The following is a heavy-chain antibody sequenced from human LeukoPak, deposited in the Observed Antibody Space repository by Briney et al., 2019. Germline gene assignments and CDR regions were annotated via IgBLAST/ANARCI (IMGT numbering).Heavy chain of an antibody. J-gene: IGHJ4*02. D-gene: IGHD3-22*01. CDR3: ARDHVVPGLLFDH. CDR2: INQHGSEK. V-gene: IGHV3-7*01. CDR1: GFTFREYW. Sequence: PGGPLRLSCAASGFTFREYWMTWVRQAPGKGLEWVASINQHGSEKYYVDSVKGRFTISRDNDKNSLNLQMNSLRAEDTAVYYCARDHVVPGLLFDHWGQGTLVTVSS.